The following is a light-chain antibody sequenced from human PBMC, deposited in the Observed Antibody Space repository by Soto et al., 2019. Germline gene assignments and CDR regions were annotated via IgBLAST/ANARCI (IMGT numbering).Light chain of an antibody. J-gene: IGKJ2*01. CDR1: QSISGW. V-gene: IGKV1-5*01. CDR2: DAT. Sequence: DIQMTQSPSTLSASVGDGVTITCRASQSISGWLAWYQQKPGKAPKLLIYDATSLDSGIPSRFSGSGSGTEFTLTISSLQPDDFATYYCQQYNSYPYTFGQGTKLEIK. CDR3: QQYNSYPYT.